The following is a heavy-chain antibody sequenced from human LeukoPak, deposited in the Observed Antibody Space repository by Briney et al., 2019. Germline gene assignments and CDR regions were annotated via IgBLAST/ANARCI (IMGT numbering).Heavy chain of an antibody. CDR1: GFTFSSYW. CDR3: ARDECDGDCYAELDY. J-gene: IGHJ4*02. Sequence: GGSLRLSCVASGFTFSSYWMSWVRQAPGKGLEWVANIKQDGSEKHYVDSAKGRFTISRDNAKNSLYLEMSSLRVEDTAVYYCARDECDGDCYAELDYWGQGTPVPVSS. V-gene: IGHV3-7*01. CDR2: IKQDGSEK. D-gene: IGHD2-21*02.